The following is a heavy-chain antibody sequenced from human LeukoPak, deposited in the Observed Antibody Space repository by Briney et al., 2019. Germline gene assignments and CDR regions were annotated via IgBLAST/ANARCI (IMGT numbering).Heavy chain of an antibody. Sequence: GGSLSLTWAVSGGTFSSYEMNWIRKPQDQGQDRVSYVSGIGYTIYYADSVKGRFTISRDNAKIAMYLQMNSLRAEDTAVYYCARDQLVIGRYYYYGMDVWGQGTMVTVSS. J-gene: IGHJ6*02. CDR3: ARDQLVIGRYYYYGMDV. CDR2: VSGIGYTI. V-gene: IGHV3-48*03. CDR1: GGTFSSYE. D-gene: IGHD3-9*01.